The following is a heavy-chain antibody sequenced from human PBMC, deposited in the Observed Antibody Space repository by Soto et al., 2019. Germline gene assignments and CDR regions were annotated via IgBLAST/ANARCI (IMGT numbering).Heavy chain of an antibody. Sequence: QVLLVQSGAEVKKPGSSVKVSCTASIDTFSFYTISWVRQAPGQGPEWMGRFIPMVSMSDYARRFQGRVTITADTATSTVYMQLHSLRSEDTAVYYCATNYGSGSTHFDHWGQGTLITVSS. V-gene: IGHV1-69*02. J-gene: IGHJ4*02. CDR2: FIPMVSMS. D-gene: IGHD3-10*01. CDR1: IDTFSFYT. CDR3: ATNYGSGSTHFDH.